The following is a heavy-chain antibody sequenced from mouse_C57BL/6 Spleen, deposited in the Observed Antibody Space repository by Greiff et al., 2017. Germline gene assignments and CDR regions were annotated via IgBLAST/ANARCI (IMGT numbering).Heavy chain of an antibody. J-gene: IGHJ3*01. CDR3: ARGGIYYDYDGGFAY. CDR2: ISSGSSTI. Sequence: EVHLVESGGGLVKPGGSLKLSCAASGFTFSDYGMHWVRQAPEKGLEWVAYISSGSSTIYYADTVKGRFTISRDNAKNTLFLQMTSLRSEDTAMYYCARGGIYYDYDGGFAYWGQGTLVTVSA. V-gene: IGHV5-17*01. D-gene: IGHD2-4*01. CDR1: GFTFSDYG.